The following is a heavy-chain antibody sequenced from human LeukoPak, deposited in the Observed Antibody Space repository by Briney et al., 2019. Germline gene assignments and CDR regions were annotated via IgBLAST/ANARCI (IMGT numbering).Heavy chain of an antibody. D-gene: IGHD3-10*01. CDR1: GFTFSSYG. CDR3: AKDHNKYYGSGSPFDY. V-gene: IGHV3-30*02. Sequence: GGSLRLSCAASGFTFSSYGIHWVRQAPGKGLEWVTFIRYDGSTKYYADSVKGRFTISRDNSKNTVYLQMDSLRSEDTAVYYCAKDHNKYYGSGSPFDYWGQGTLVTVSS. CDR2: IRYDGSTK. J-gene: IGHJ4*02.